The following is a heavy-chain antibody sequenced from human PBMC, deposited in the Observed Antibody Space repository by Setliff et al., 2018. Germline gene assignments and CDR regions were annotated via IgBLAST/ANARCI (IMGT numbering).Heavy chain of an antibody. CDR1: GGSISSGNYY. Sequence: SETLSLTCTVSGGSISSGNYYWSWIRQPAGKAPEWIGHIFSKGSTNNNPSLKSRVTISIDSSKNQMSLRMTSVTAADTAVYYCARGRYFASSSYYFPFDYWGLRLSWSPSPQ. CDR2: IFSKGST. CDR3: ARGRYFASSSYYFPFDY. D-gene: IGHD3-22*01. J-gene: IGHJ4*02. V-gene: IGHV4-61*09.